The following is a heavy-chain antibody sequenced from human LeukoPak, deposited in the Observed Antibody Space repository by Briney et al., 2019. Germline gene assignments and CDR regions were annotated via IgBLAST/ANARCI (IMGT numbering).Heavy chain of an antibody. CDR2: IIPIFGTA. Sequence: SVKVSCKASGGTFNSYAISWVRQAPGQGLEWMGGIIPIFGTANYAQKFQGRVTITADRSTNTAYMELSSLRSEDTAVYYCARGYCSGGSCYDYWGQGTLVTVSS. CDR1: GGTFNSYA. CDR3: ARGYCSGGSCYDY. V-gene: IGHV1-69*06. J-gene: IGHJ4*02. D-gene: IGHD2-15*01.